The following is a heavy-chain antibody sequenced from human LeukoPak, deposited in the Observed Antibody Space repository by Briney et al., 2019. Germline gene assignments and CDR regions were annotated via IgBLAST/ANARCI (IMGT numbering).Heavy chain of an antibody. CDR1: GGTFSSYA. Sequence: SVKVSCKASGGTFSSYAISWVRQAPGQGLEWMGRIIPILGIANYAQKFQGRVTITADKSTSTAYMELSSLRSEDTAVYYCARDGGDTTVVTNDALDIWGQGTMVTVSS. D-gene: IGHD4-23*01. CDR2: IIPILGIA. CDR3: ARDGGDTTVVTNDALDI. V-gene: IGHV1-69*04. J-gene: IGHJ3*02.